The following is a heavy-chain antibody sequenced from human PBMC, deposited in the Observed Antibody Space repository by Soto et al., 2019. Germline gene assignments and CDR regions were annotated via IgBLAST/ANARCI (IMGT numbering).Heavy chain of an antibody. CDR1: GFSFNGFV. J-gene: IGHJ4*02. Sequence: QVQLVESGGGVVKPGRSLRLSCAASGFSFNGFVMHWVRQAPGKGLEWVAVISYDGSNKYYADSVKGRFTISRDNAKNTLALQMNSLRDDDTAVYYCARGDSGGTLGYFDYWGQGTLVTVSA. CDR3: ARGDSGGTLGYFDY. CDR2: ISYDGSNK. D-gene: IGHD2-15*01. V-gene: IGHV3-30-3*01.